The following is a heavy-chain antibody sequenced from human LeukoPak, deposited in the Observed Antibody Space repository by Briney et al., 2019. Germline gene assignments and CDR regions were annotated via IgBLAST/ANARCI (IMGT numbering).Heavy chain of an antibody. V-gene: IGHV4-39*01. J-gene: IGHJ4*02. CDR1: GGSISSSSYY. CDR3: ARGRPYSGGYHLDY. Sequence: SETLSLTCTVSGGSISSSSYYWGWIRQPPGKGLEWIGSIYYSGSTYYNPSLKSRVTMSVDTSKNQFFLKLNSVTAADTAVYYCARGRPYSGGYHLDYWGQGTLVTVSP. D-gene: IGHD1-26*01. CDR2: IYYSGST.